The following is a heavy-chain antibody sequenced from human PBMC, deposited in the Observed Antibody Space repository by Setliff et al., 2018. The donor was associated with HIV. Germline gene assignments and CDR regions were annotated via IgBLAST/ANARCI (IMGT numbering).Heavy chain of an antibody. CDR3: ASVPPGREAFDI. CDR1: GYTFTTYD. Sequence: ASVKVSCKASGYTFTTYDINWVRQATGQGLEWMGWINAGNGNTKYSQKFQDRVTITRDTSASTAYMELRLRSEDTAVYYCASVPPGREAFDIWGQGTMVTVSS. J-gene: IGHJ3*02. V-gene: IGHV1-3*01. CDR2: INAGNGNT.